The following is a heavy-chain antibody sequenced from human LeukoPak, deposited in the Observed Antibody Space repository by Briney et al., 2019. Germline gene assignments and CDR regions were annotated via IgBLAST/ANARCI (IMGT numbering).Heavy chain of an antibody. Sequence: ASVKVSCKVSGYTLTELSMHWVRRAPGKGLEWMGGFDPEDGETIYAQKFQGRVTMTEDTSTDTAYMELSSLRSEDTAVYYCATVYLRWELLRGFDYWGQGTLVTVSS. CDR2: FDPEDGET. CDR3: ATVYLRWELLRGFDY. V-gene: IGHV1-24*01. CDR1: GYTLTELS. J-gene: IGHJ4*02. D-gene: IGHD1-26*01.